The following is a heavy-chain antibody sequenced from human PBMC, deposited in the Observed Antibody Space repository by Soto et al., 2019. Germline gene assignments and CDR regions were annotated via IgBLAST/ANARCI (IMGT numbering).Heavy chain of an antibody. CDR1: GFTFSSYS. Sequence: GGSLRLSCAASGFTFSSYSMNWVRQAPGKGLEWVSYISSSSSTIYYADSVKGRFTISRDNAKNSLYLQMNSLRDEDTAVYYCAREYYYDSSGYYPLVDYWGQGTLVTVSS. D-gene: IGHD3-22*01. CDR3: AREYYYDSSGYYPLVDY. CDR2: ISSSSSTI. V-gene: IGHV3-48*02. J-gene: IGHJ4*02.